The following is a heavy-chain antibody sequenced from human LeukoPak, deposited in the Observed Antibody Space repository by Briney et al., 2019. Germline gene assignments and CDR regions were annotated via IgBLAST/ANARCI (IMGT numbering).Heavy chain of an antibody. J-gene: IGHJ4*02. V-gene: IGHV3-23*01. Sequence: GGSLRLSCAGSGFTFSSNPLSWVRQAPGKGLEWVSAINPSGGNTYYADSVKGRFTISRDNAKNTLYLQMNSLRAEDTAVYYCARHAGTVDYWGQGTLVTVSS. D-gene: IGHD6-13*01. CDR2: INPSGGNT. CDR1: GFTFSSNP. CDR3: ARHAGTVDY.